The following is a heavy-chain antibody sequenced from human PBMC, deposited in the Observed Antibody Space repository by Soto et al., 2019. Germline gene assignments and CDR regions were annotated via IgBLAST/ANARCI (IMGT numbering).Heavy chain of an antibody. CDR2: IYYSGST. D-gene: IGHD3-16*01. J-gene: IGHJ4*02. CDR3: ASVWGYYFDF. CDR1: GGSISSYY. V-gene: IGHV4-59*01. Sequence: QVQLQESGPGLVKPSETLSLTCTVSGGSISSYYWSWIRQPPGKGLEWIGYIYYSGSTNYNPSLKSRVTISVDTSKNQFSLKLSSVTAADTAVYYCASVWGYYFDFWGRGPLVTVSS.